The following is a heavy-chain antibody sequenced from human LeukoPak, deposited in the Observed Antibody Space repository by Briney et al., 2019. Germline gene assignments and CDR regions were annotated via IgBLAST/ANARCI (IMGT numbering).Heavy chain of an antibody. CDR2: IKQDGSEK. CDR1: GFTFSTYW. D-gene: IGHD6-13*01. CDR3: TTGSAAGIEY. J-gene: IGHJ4*02. Sequence: GGSLRLTCAASGFTFSTYWRSWVRQAPGKGLEWVGNIKQDGSEKYYLDSVKGRSTISRDNAKNSLYLQMNSLRAELTAVNICTTGSAAGIEYWGQETLVTVSS. V-gene: IGHV3-7*03.